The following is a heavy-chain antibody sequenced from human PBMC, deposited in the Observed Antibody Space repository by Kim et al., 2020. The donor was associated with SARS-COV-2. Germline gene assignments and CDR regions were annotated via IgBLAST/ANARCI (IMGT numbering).Heavy chain of an antibody. CDR3: ARDRIPWGWQQSFDY. CDR1: GYTFTSYG. CDR2: ISAYNGNT. J-gene: IGHJ4*02. Sequence: ASVKVSCKASGYTFTSYGISWVRQAPGQGLEWMGWISAYNGNTNYAQKLQGRVTMTTDTSTSTAYMELRSLRSDDTAVYYCARDRIPWGWQQSFDYWGQGTLVTVSS. V-gene: IGHV1-18*01. D-gene: IGHD6-13*01.